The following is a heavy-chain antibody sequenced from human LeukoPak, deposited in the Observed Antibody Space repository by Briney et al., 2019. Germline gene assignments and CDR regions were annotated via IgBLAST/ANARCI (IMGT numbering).Heavy chain of an antibody. CDR1: GFTFINAW. CDR2: IKSIIDGGTT. Sequence: GGSLRLSCAASGFTFINAWMAWVRQAPGKGLEWVGRIKSIIDGGTTAYAAPVQGRFTVSRDDSKNTLYLQMNSLRAEDTAVYYCARDQYSYGFDASDIWGQGTMVTVSS. CDR3: ARDQYSYGFDASDI. J-gene: IGHJ3*02. V-gene: IGHV3-15*01. D-gene: IGHD5-18*01.